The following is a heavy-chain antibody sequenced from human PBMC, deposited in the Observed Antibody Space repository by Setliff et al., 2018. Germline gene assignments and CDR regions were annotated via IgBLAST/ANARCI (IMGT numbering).Heavy chain of an antibody. Sequence: PGGSLRLSCAASGFTFSSYAMTWVRQAPGKGLEWVSAISGSGDATYYADSVKGRFTISRDNSKNTLYLQMNSLRAEDTDVYYCLKKIIAGAGRPYDYFDYWGQGTLVTVSS. J-gene: IGHJ4*02. CDR2: ISGSGDAT. CDR3: LKKIIAGAGRPYDYFDY. CDR1: GFTFSSYA. V-gene: IGHV3-23*01. D-gene: IGHD1-26*01.